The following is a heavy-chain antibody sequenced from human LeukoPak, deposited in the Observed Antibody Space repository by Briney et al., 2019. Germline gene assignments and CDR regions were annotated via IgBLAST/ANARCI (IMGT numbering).Heavy chain of an antibody. D-gene: IGHD2-21*01. CDR3: AGEIDGIFFDY. J-gene: IGHJ4*02. V-gene: IGHV3-7*01. CDR2: INQAGSEK. CDR1: GVTFRSFW. Sequence: PGGSLRLSCAVSGVTFRSFWMSWVRQAPGKGLEWVANINQAGSEKYFVDSVKGRFTISRDNYKNSVHLQMNTLRGEDAAVYYCAGEIDGIFFDYWGQGTLVTVSS.